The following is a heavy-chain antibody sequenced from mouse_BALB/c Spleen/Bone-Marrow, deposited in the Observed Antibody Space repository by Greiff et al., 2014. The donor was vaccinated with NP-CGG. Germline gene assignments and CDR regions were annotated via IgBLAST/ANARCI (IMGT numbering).Heavy chain of an antibody. CDR2: INPSNGGT. CDR1: GYTFTSYY. CDR3: TREGDSPFAY. Sequence: VKLVESGAELVKPGASVKLSCKASGYTFTSYYMYWVKQRPGQGLEWIGEINPSNGGTNFNEKFESKATLTVDKSSSTAYMQLSSLTSEDSAVYYCTREGDSPFAYWGQGTLVTVSA. V-gene: IGHV1S81*02. D-gene: IGHD2-13*01. J-gene: IGHJ3*01.